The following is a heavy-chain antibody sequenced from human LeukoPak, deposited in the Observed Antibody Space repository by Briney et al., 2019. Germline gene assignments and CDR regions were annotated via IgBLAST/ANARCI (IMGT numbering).Heavy chain of an antibody. Sequence: SGGSLRLSCAASGFTFDDYGMSWVRQAPGKGLEWVSGINWNGGSTGYTDSVKGRFTISRDNAKNSLYLQMNSLRAEDTALYYCARESYVILTGYYNVYYWGQGTLVTVSS. J-gene: IGHJ4*02. CDR1: GFTFDDYG. D-gene: IGHD3-9*01. V-gene: IGHV3-20*04. CDR2: INWNGGST. CDR3: ARESYVILTGYYNVYY.